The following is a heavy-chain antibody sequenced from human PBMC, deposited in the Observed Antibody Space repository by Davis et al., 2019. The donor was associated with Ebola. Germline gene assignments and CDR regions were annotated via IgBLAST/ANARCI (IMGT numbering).Heavy chain of an antibody. Sequence: SETLSLTCSVSGASISSYFWGWIRQPPGKELEWIGYISYTGRTNYNPSLKSRVTISTDTSKNQFSLKLTSVTAADTAEYYCASSVETYTDAFDVWGQGTMVTVSS. CDR1: GASISSYF. CDR3: ASSVETYTDAFDV. V-gene: IGHV4-59*01. CDR2: ISYTGRT. J-gene: IGHJ3*01. D-gene: IGHD1-1*01.